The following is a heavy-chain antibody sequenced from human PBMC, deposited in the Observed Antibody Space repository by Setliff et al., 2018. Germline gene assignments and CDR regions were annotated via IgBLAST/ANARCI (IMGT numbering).Heavy chain of an antibody. CDR1: GGTFSSYA. Sequence: SVKVSCKASGGTFSSYAISWVRQAPGQGLEWMGGIIPILGIANYAQKFQGRVTITADESTSTAYMELSSLRSEDTAVYYCAREGIAVAGFDYWGQGTLVTVSS. V-gene: IGHV1-69*10. D-gene: IGHD6-19*01. CDR3: AREGIAVAGFDY. J-gene: IGHJ4*02. CDR2: IIPILGIA.